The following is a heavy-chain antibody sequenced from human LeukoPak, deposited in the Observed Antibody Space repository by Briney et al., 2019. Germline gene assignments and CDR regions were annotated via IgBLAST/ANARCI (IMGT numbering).Heavy chain of an antibody. CDR2: IYYSGST. J-gene: IGHJ4*02. CDR1: GGSISSGDYY. CDR3: ARGRRRLDILTGYPYSYFDY. V-gene: IGHV4-30-4*01. Sequence: SETLSLTCTVSGGSISSGDYYWSWIRQPPGKGLEWIGYIYYSGSTYYNPSLKSRVTISVDTSENQFSLKLSSVTAADTAVYYCARGRRRLDILTGYPYSYFDYWGQGTLVTVSS. D-gene: IGHD3-9*01.